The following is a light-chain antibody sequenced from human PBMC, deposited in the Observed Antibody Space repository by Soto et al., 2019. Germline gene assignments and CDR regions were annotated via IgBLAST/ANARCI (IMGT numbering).Light chain of an antibody. CDR1: QSITTY. CDR3: QQTYSTPPLT. V-gene: IGKV1-39*01. Sequence: DIQMTQSPSSLSASVGDRVTITCRASQSITTYLNWYQQKPGTAPKLLIYAASSLESGVPSRFSGSGSGTDFTLTISSLQPEDFATYFCQQTYSTPPLTFGGGTKVVIK. CDR2: AAS. J-gene: IGKJ4*01.